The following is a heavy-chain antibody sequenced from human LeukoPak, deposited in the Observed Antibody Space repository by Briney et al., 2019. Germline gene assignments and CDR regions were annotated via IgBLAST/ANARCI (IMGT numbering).Heavy chain of an antibody. CDR2: IKQDGSAK. D-gene: IGHD3-10*01. V-gene: IGHV3-7*01. J-gene: IGHJ6*03. CDR3: AVYYGSGSYSHPYYYMDV. CDR1: GFTFSSYW. Sequence: PGGSLRLSCAASGFTFSSYWMTWVRQAPGKGLEWVANIKQDGSAKYYVDPVKGRFTISRDNSKNTLYLQMNSLRAEDTAVYYCAVYYGSGSYSHPYYYMDVWGKGTTVTISS.